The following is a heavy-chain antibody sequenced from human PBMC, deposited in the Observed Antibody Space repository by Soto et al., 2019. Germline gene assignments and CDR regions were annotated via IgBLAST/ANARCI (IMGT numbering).Heavy chain of an antibody. Sequence: QVQLQESGPGLVKPSQTLSLTCTVSGDSVSSGSYYWTWIRQYPGKGLEGTGYIYYSGTTYYSPSLKSRINMTLDTSKNQILLELSSVTAADTAVYYCARDRGRRSSSWDNWFDPWVQGTLVTVSS. J-gene: IGHJ5*02. V-gene: IGHV4-31*03. D-gene: IGHD6-13*01. CDR3: ARDRGRRSSSWDNWFDP. CDR1: GDSVSSGSYY. CDR2: IYYSGTT.